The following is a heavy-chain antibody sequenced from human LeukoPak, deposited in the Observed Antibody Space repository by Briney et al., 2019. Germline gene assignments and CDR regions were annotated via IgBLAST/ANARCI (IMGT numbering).Heavy chain of an antibody. J-gene: IGHJ4*02. V-gene: IGHV3-30*18. CDR1: GFTFSSFG. D-gene: IGHD6-19*01. CDR3: AKDRARYSSGWTQYSFDY. Sequence: GGSLRLSCAASGFTFSSFGMHWVRQAPGKGLEWVAVISYDGTKKKYGDSVKGRFTISRDNSKNTLYLQMNSLRAEDTAVYYCAKDRARYSSGWTQYSFDYWGQGTLVTVSS. CDR2: ISYDGTKK.